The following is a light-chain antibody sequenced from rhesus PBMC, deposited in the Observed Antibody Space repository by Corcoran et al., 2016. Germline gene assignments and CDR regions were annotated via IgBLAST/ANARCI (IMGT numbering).Light chain of an antibody. J-gene: IGKJ2*01. V-gene: IGKV2-72*01. CDR2: GGS. CDR3: VQAIAFPYS. CDR1: QSLQHSNGNTY. Sequence: DIVMTQTPLSLPITPGEPASISCRSSQSLQHSNGNTYLHWYLQKPGQSPQLLIYGGSNRASGVPDRFSGSGSGTDFTLKISKVEAEDVGVYYCVQAIAFPYSFGQGTKVEIK.